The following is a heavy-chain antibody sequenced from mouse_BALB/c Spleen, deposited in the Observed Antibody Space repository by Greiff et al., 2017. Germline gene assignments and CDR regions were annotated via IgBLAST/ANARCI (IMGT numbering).Heavy chain of an antibody. CDR3: TMITTSRYFDV. J-gene: IGHJ1*01. Sequence: EVQRVESGGDLVKPGGSLKLSCAASGFTFSSYGMSWVRQTPDKRLEWVATISSGGSYTYYPDSVKGRFTISRDNAKNTLYLQMSSLKSEDTAMYYCTMITTSRYFDVWGAGTTVTVSS. D-gene: IGHD2-4*01. V-gene: IGHV5-6*01. CDR2: ISSGGSYT. CDR1: GFTFSSYG.